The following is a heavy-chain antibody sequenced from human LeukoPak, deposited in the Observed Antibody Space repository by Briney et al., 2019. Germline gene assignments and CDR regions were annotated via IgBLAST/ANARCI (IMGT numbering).Heavy chain of an antibody. CDR3: ARASSSSWYNAFDI. CDR2: ISSSSSYI. D-gene: IGHD6-13*01. J-gene: IGHJ3*02. V-gene: IGHV3-21*01. Sequence: GGSLRLSCAASGFTFSSYSMNWVRQAPGKGLEWVSSISSSSSYIYYADSVKGRFTISRDNAKNSLYLQMNSLRAEDTAVYYCARASSSSWYNAFDIWGQGTMVTVSS. CDR1: GFTFSSYS.